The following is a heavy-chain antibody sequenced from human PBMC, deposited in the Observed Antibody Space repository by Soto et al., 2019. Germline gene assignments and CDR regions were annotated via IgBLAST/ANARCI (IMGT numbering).Heavy chain of an antibody. CDR3: AKESYNRRADFDY. D-gene: IGHD3-10*01. CDR2: IYYSGST. CDR1: GASITTYY. Sequence: PSETLSLTCTVSGASITTYYWSWIRQPPGKGLEWIGYIYYSGSTDYNPSLKSRVTISVDRSKNQISLKLSSVTAADTAVYYCAKESYNRRADFDYWGLGILVTVSS. J-gene: IGHJ4*02. V-gene: IGHV4-59*12.